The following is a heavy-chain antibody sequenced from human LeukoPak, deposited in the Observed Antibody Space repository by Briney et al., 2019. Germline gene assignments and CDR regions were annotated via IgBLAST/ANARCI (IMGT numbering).Heavy chain of an antibody. CDR2: ISHRGTTR. Sequence: GGSLRLSCVASGFTISTYNMNWVRQAPGKGLEWVSHISHRGTTRYYADSVKGRFTTSRDNAKNSLYLKMSSLRGEDSAVYYCASFSIRTGQYYLDVWGKGTTVAVSS. V-gene: IGHV3-48*04. CDR3: ASFSIRTGQYYLDV. D-gene: IGHD2/OR15-2a*01. J-gene: IGHJ6*03. CDR1: GFTISTYN.